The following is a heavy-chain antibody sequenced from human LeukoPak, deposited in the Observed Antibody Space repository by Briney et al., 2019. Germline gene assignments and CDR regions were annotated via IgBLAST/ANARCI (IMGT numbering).Heavy chain of an antibody. D-gene: IGHD4/OR15-4a*01. CDR3: ARVKGMYDASNDAFDM. CDR1: GFTLSNYT. J-gene: IGHJ3*02. V-gene: IGHV3-30*04. Sequence: PTGGSLRLSCAASGFTLSNYTMHWVRQAPGKGLEWVAVISFDGIKRYYADSVKGRFTISRDISKDNLILQMNSLRPEDTAVYYCARVKGMYDASNDAFDMWGQGTMVTVSS. CDR2: ISFDGIKR.